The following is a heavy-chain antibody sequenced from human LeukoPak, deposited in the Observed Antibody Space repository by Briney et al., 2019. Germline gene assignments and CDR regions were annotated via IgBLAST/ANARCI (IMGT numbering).Heavy chain of an antibody. CDR1: GFTFSSYW. Sequence: PGGSLRLSCAASGFTFSSYWMTWVRQAPGKGLEWVANIKQDGSEKYYEDSVKGRFTISRDNAENSLYLQMNSLRAEDTAVYYCAKMSIAAAGRDDSGLGTLVTVSS. CDR3: AKMSIAAAGRDD. J-gene: IGHJ4*02. CDR2: IKQDGSEK. V-gene: IGHV3-7*02. D-gene: IGHD6-13*01.